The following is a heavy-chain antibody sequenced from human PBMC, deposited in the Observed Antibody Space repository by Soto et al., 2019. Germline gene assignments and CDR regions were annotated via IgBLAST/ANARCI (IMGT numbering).Heavy chain of an antibody. J-gene: IGHJ4*02. CDR3: ADCGSSSFDC. CDR2: IRKKTDGYTT. V-gene: IGHV3-72*01. D-gene: IGHD1-26*01. CDR1: GFTFSGHY. Sequence: PGGSLRLSCAASGFTFSGHYIDWVRQAPGKGLEWVGLIRKKTDGYTTEYAASVRGRFTISRDDSKTLVYLQINTLKTVDTAVYYCADCGSSSFDCWGQGTLVTVSS.